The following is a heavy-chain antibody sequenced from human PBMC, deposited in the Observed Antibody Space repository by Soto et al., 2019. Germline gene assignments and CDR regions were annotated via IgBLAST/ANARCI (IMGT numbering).Heavy chain of an antibody. J-gene: IGHJ6*02. V-gene: IGHV3-11*01. CDR1: GFSFSDYY. CDR2: ISTIASST. Sequence: QVQLVESGGGLVKPGGSLRLSCAASGFSFSDYYVTWIRQAPGKGLEWVSYISTIASSTYYADSVKGRFTISRDNAKNSLYLQMNSLSTEDTAVYYCAREDTRLHYGMDVWGQGTTVTVSS. CDR3: AREDTRLHYGMDV. D-gene: IGHD5-18*01.